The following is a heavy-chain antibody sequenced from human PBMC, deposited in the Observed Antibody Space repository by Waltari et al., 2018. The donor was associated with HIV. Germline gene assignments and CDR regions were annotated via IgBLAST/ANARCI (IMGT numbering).Heavy chain of an antibody. Sequence: QVQLQQWGTRLLKPSETLSLTCAVYVESFRGSHWTWIRQSPGQGLEWIGDINHSGVTNYNPSLKSRVAISADASKNQFSLSLSSVTAADTAVYYCARRDDGLRFNYNGNWFDPWGQGTLVTVS. CDR1: VESFRGSH. J-gene: IGHJ5*02. V-gene: IGHV4-34*01. CDR2: INHSGVT. D-gene: IGHD1-1*01. CDR3: ARRDDGLRFNYNGNWFDP.